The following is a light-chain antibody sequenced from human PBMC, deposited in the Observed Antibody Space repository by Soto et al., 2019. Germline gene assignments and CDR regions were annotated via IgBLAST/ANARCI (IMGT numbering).Light chain of an antibody. CDR1: SSDVGGYNY. CDR3: CSYAGSVV. CDR2: DVS. Sequence: QSALTQPRSVSGSPGQSVTISCTGTSSDVGGYNYVSWYQQHPGKAPKLMIYDVSKRPSGVPDRFSGSKSGNTASLTISGLQADDEADYYCCSYAGSVVLGGGTQLTVL. V-gene: IGLV2-11*01. J-gene: IGLJ2*01.